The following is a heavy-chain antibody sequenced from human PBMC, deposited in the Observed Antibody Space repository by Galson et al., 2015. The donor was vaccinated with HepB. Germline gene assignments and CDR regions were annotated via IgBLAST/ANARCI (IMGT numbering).Heavy chain of an antibody. CDR3: ARGLRVQGNTYFFDY. V-gene: IGHV1-8*01. CDR2: MNPYTDNT. Sequence: SVKVSCKAFGYTFTSYEVNWVRQATGQGLEWMGWMNPYTDNTAYAQNFQGRITMTGDTSIDTAYMTLSSPTSEDTAIYYCARGLRVQGNTYFFDYWGQGTLVTVSS. J-gene: IGHJ4*02. CDR1: GYTFTSYE. D-gene: IGHD3-10*01.